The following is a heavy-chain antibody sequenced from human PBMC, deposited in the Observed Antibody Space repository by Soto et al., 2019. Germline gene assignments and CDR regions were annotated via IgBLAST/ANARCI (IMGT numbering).Heavy chain of an antibody. V-gene: IGHV3-21*01. Sequence: GGSLRLSCAASGFTFSSYSMNWVRQAPGKGLEWVSSISSSSSYIYYADSVKGRFTISRDNAKNSLYLQKNSLRAEDTAVYYCARVYYYGSGTTGPGFDPWGQGTLVTVSS. CDR3: ARVYYYGSGTTGPGFDP. CDR1: GFTFSSYS. D-gene: IGHD3-10*01. J-gene: IGHJ5*02. CDR2: ISSSSSYI.